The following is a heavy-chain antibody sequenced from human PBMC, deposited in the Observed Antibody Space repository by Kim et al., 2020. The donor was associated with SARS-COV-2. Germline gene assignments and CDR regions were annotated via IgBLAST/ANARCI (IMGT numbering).Heavy chain of an antibody. CDR3: ATNWGRV. J-gene: IGHJ6*02. Sequence: DRSHKYYADSVKGRVTIYQDTSKHTLYLQRNSLRAEDAAVYYCATNWGRVWGQGTTVTVSS. CDR2: DRSHK. D-gene: IGHD7-27*01. V-gene: IGHV3-33*01.